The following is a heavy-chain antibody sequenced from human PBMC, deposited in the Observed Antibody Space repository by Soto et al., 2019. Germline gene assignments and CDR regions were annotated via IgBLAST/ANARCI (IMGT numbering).Heavy chain of an antibody. CDR3: SWTNSSSWFGPYYQGRDV. J-gene: IGHJ6*02. D-gene: IGHD6-13*01. Sequence: GLGWMGGLIPIFGTANYAQKLQGRVTITSDESTSTAYMELSSLRSEDTAVYYCSWTNSSSWFGPYYQGRDVWGQGTSVPVS. CDR2: LIPIFGTA. V-gene: IGHV1-69*01.